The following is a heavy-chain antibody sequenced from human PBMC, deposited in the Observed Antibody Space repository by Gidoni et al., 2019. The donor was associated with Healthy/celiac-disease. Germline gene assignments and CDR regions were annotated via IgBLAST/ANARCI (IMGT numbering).Heavy chain of an antibody. CDR2: ISSSSSTS. CDR1: GFTFRSYS. D-gene: IGHD4-17*01. J-gene: IGHJ4*02. Sequence: EVQLVDAGGGLVQPGGSLRLSCAASGFTFRSYSMTWVRQAPGKGLEWVSYISSSSSTSYYADSVKGRFTITRDNAKNSLYLQMNSLRAEDTAVYYCAGEWPYGDYGGRFDYWGPGTLVTVSS. CDR3: AGEWPYGDYGGRFDY. V-gene: IGHV3-48*01.